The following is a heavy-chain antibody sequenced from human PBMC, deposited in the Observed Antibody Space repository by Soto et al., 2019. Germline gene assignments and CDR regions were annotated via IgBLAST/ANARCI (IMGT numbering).Heavy chain of an antibody. CDR2: TWSDGNNK. V-gene: IGHV3-33*01. D-gene: IGHD2-8*02. J-gene: IGHJ4*02. CDR1: GFTFSTYC. Sequence: SLKISCGASGFTFSTYCMHWVRQAPGKGLEWVAVTWSDGNNKYYADSVKGRFTISRDNSKNTLYLQMNSLRAEDTAVYYCAREVSGGFHFDYWGQGTLVTGSS. CDR3: AREVSGGFHFDY.